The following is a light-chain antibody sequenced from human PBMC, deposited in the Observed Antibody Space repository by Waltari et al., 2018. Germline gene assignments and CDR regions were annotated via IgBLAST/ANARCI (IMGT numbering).Light chain of an antibody. CDR2: LGS. CDR1: QSLLHTNAYNY. V-gene: IGKV2-28*01. J-gene: IGKJ1*01. CDR3: MQALQTPWT. Sequence: DIVMTQSPLSLPVTPGEPASISCRSSQSLLHTNAYNYLDWYLQKPGHSPQLLIYLGSNRASGVPDRFSGSGSGTDFTRRISRVEAEDVGVYYCMQALQTPWTFGQGTKVEIK.